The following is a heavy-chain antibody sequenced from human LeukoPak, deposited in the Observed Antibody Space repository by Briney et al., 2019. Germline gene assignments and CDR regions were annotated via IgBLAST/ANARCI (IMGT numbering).Heavy chain of an antibody. Sequence: SETLSLTCTVSGGSISSCYWSWSRQPPGKGLEWIGYIYYSGSTNYNPSLKSRVTISVDTSKNQFSLKLSSVTAADTPVYYCAGDGYISIWWWFDPWGQGTLVTVSS. J-gene: IGHJ5*02. V-gene: IGHV4-59*01. CDR2: IYYSGST. D-gene: IGHD6-13*01. CDR3: AGDGYISIWWWFDP. CDR1: GGSISSCY.